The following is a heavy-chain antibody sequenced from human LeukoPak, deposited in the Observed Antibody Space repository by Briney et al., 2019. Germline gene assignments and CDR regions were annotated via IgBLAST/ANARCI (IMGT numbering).Heavy chain of an antibody. D-gene: IGHD1-1*01. Sequence: GGCLSLSCAVYGFTFSIYSMNWVSQAPGKWLGWVSYIISSRSTIYYADSVKGRFTIYRDNAKDSLELQMNSLGAEDTSVYYCAREYTSMWGYYYGMDVWGQGTTVTVSS. J-gene: IGHJ6*02. CDR2: IISSRSTI. CDR3: AREYTSMWGYYYGMDV. CDR1: GFTFSIYS. V-gene: IGHV3-48*04.